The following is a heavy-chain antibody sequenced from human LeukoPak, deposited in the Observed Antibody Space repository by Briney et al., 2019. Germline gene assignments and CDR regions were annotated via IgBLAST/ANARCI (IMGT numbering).Heavy chain of an antibody. CDR2: IRYDGKTK. J-gene: IGHJ4*02. CDR3: AKDLELTMIRGVFQY. V-gene: IGHV3-30*02. Sequence: PGGSLRLSCAASGFTFGSYGMHWVRQAPGKGLEWVAFIRYDGKTKNYADSVQGRFTIPRDNSKNTLFLQMNSLRAEDAAVYFCAKDLELTMIRGVFQYWGQGTLVTVSS. CDR1: GFTFGSYG. D-gene: IGHD3-10*01.